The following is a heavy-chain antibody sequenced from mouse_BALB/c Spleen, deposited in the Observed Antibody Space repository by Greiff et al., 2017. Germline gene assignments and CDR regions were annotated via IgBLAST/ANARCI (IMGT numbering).Heavy chain of an antibody. CDR3: ARGGYYRYDGDAY. Sequence: VQLKESGPGLVKPSQSLSLTCTVTGYSITSDYAWNWIRQFPGNKLEWMGYISYSGSTNYNPSLKSRISITRDTSKNQFFLQLNSVTTEDTATYYCARGGYYRYDGDAYWGQGTLVTVSA. CDR2: ISYSGST. V-gene: IGHV3-2*02. D-gene: IGHD2-14*01. CDR1: GYSITSDYA. J-gene: IGHJ3*01.